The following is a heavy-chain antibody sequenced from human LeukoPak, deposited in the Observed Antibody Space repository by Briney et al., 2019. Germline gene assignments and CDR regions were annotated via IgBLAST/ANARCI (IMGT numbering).Heavy chain of an antibody. CDR1: GGSISGGGYY. D-gene: IGHD6-6*01. CDR3: ASDNPRDYGMDV. V-gene: IGHV4-31*03. J-gene: IGHJ6*02. CDR2: IFYSGST. Sequence: SQTLSLSCTVSGGSISGGGYYWSWIRQHPGKGLEWIGYIFYSGSTFYNPSLKSRVTISLDTSKNQFSLKLTSVTAADTAVYYCASDNPRDYGMDVWGQGTTVTVSS.